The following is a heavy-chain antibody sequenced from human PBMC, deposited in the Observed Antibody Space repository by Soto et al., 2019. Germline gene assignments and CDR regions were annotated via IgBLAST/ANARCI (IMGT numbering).Heavy chain of an antibody. Sequence: QVLLQESGPGLVRPSETLSLTCTVSGGSFKSGSYYWSWVRQPPGKGLEWIGYVYYTGRTSYSPSLKSRVTIYVDTSKNQFSLILTSVTTADTAVYYCAGDYGYFDHWGQGSLVTVSS. D-gene: IGHD3-10*01. J-gene: IGHJ4*02. CDR1: GGSFKSGSYY. CDR2: VYYTGRT. CDR3: AGDYGYFDH. V-gene: IGHV4-61*01.